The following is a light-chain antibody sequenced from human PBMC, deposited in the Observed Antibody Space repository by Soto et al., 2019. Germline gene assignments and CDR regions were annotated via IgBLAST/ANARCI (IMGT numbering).Light chain of an antibody. CDR1: SSDVGSYNL. V-gene: IGLV2-23*01. CDR2: EGT. CDR3: NSYAGSSTLV. Sequence: QSALTQPASVSGSPGQSITISCTGTSSDVGSYNLVSWYQHHPGKAPELMIYEGTKRPSGVSNRFSGSKSGNTASLTISGLQAEDEADYYCNSYAGSSTLVFGGGTKLTVL. J-gene: IGLJ2*01.